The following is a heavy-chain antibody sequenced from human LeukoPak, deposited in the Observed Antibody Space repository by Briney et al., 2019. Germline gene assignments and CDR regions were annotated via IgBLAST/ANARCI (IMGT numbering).Heavy chain of an antibody. D-gene: IGHD2-21*02. V-gene: IGHV1-24*01. J-gene: IGHJ4*02. CDR1: GYTLTELS. CDR2: FDPEDGET. CDR3: ATTNPEGVGGDWGY. Sequence: GASVKVSCKVSGYTLTELSMHWVRQAPGKGLERMGGFDPEDGETIYAQKFQGRVTMTEDTSTDTAYMELSSLRSEDTAVYYCATTNPEGVGGDWGYWGQGTLVTVSS.